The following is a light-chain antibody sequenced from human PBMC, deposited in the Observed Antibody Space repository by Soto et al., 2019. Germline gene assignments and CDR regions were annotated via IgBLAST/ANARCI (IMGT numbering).Light chain of an antibody. Sequence: QLVLTQSSSASASLGSSVKLTCTLSSGHSSYIIAWHQQQPGKAPRYLMKLEGSGSYNKGSGVPDRFSGSSSGVDRYLTISNLQSEDEADYYCETWDSNTRVFGGGTKLTVL. V-gene: IGLV4-60*03. J-gene: IGLJ3*02. CDR1: SGHSSYI. CDR2: LEGSGSY. CDR3: ETWDSNTRV.